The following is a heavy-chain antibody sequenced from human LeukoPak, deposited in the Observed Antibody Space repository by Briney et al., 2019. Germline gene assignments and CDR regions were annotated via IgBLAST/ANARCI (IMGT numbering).Heavy chain of an antibody. CDR3: ARGRRGHPRTAPYYYYYMDV. D-gene: IGHD1-14*01. J-gene: IGHJ6*03. V-gene: IGHV4-34*01. CDR1: GGSFSGYY. Sequence: SETLSLTCAVYGGSFSGYYWSWIRQPPGKGLEWIGEINHSGSTNYNPSLKSRVTISVDTSKNQFSLKLTSVTAADTAVYYCARGRRGHPRTAPYYYYYMDVWGKGTTVTISS. CDR2: INHSGST.